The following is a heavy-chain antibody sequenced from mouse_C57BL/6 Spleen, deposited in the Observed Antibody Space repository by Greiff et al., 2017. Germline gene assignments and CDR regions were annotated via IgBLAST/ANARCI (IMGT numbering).Heavy chain of an antibody. CDR1: GCTFSDYY. D-gene: IGHD2-5*01. J-gene: IGHJ4*01. Sequence: EVKLVEPEGGLVQPGSSMKISCKASGCTFSDYYMAWVSQVPEKGLEWVANINYDGSSTNYLDAIKSRFIIPSVNASNIQSLQKRSLKSEDTATDYCARKAYSNYVGYAVDYWGHVTTVTVAS. CDR2: INYDGSST. CDR3: ARKAYSNYVGYAVDY. V-gene: IGHV5-16*01.